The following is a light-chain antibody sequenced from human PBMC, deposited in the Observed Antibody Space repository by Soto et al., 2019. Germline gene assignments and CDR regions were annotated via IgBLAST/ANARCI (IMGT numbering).Light chain of an antibody. V-gene: IGKV3-20*01. CDR1: QSVSSNY. CDR2: GAS. CDR3: QQYGSPPWT. Sequence: EIELTQSPGTLSLSPGERATLSCRASQSVSSNYLAWYQQKPGQAPRPIIYGASSRATGIPDRFSGSGAGTDFTLTISRLESEDFAVYYCQQYGSPPWTFGQGTKVEIK. J-gene: IGKJ1*01.